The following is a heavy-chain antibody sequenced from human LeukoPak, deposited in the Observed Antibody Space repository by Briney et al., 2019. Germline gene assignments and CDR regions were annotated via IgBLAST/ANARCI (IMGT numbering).Heavy chain of an antibody. Sequence: GGPLRLSCAASGFTFSSYAMSWVRQAPGKGLEWVSTISGGGGSTYYADSVKGRFTISRDNSKNTLYLKMNSLRAEDMAVYYCAKNRGATPNALDYWGQGTLVTVSS. J-gene: IGHJ4*02. V-gene: IGHV3-23*01. CDR3: AKNRGATPNALDY. D-gene: IGHD1-26*01. CDR2: ISGGGGST. CDR1: GFTFSSYA.